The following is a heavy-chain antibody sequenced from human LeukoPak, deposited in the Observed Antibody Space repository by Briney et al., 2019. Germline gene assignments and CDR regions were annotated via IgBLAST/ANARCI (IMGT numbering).Heavy chain of an antibody. V-gene: IGHV4-59*08. CDR3: ARQNYDSSGYPPYFDY. Sequence: NPSETLSLTCTVSGGSISTYYWSWIRQPPGKGLEWIGYKFYSGSTNYNPSLKSRVTISVDTSKNQLSLKLSSVTAADTAVYYCARQNYDSSGYPPYFDYGGQGIPVTVSS. D-gene: IGHD3-22*01. J-gene: IGHJ4*02. CDR1: GGSISTYY. CDR2: KFYSGST.